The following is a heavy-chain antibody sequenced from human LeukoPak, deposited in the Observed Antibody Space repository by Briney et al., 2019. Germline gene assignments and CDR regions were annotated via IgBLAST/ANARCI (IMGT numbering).Heavy chain of an antibody. J-gene: IGHJ6*03. V-gene: IGHV4-4*07. CDR1: GGSISSYY. Sequence: SETLSLTCTVSGGSISSYYWSWIRQPAGKGLEWIGRIYTSGSTNYNPSLKSRVTMSVDTSKNQFSLKLSSVTAADTAVYHCARGLRDYYYYYMDVWGKGTTVTVSS. CDR2: IYTSGST. CDR3: ARGLRDYYYYYMDV.